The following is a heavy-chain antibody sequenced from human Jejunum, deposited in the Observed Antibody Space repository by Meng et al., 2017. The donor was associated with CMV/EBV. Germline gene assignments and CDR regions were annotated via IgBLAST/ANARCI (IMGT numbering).Heavy chain of an antibody. CDR1: GYRFDTST. CDR2: INPYDGHT. CDR3: ARGRVTYSSTSSLQF. Sequence: SGYRFDTSTITWVRQAPGQGLEWMGWINPYDGHTNFAESLPGRLTMTTDTSSSTAYMELRSLRSDDTAVYYCARGRVTYSSTSSLQFWGQGSLVTVSS. D-gene: IGHD4-11*01. V-gene: IGHV1-18*01. J-gene: IGHJ4*02.